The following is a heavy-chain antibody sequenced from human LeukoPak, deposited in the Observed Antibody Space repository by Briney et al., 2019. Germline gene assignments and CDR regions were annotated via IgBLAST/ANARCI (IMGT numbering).Heavy chain of an antibody. Sequence: SVKVSCKASGGTFSSYAISWVRQAPGQGLEWMGGIIPIFGIANYAQKFQGRVTITTDESTSTAYMELSSLRSEDTAVYYCARARLGYCSGGSCFSSNPGYYYYMDVWGKGTTVTVSS. CDR1: GGTFSSYA. V-gene: IGHV1-69*05. D-gene: IGHD2-15*01. J-gene: IGHJ6*03. CDR2: IIPIFGIA. CDR3: ARARLGYCSGGSCFSSNPGYYYYMDV.